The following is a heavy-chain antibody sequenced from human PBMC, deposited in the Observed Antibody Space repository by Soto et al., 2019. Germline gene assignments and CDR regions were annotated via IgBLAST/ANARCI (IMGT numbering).Heavy chain of an antibody. J-gene: IGHJ3*02. D-gene: IGHD3-22*01. CDR2: IYYSGST. Sequence: QVQLQESGPGLVKPSQTLSLTCTVSGGSISSGDYYWSWIRQPPGKGLEWIGYIYYSGSTYYNPSLKSRVTIXXDXSXXQFSLKLSSVTAADTAVYYCAAYYDSSGYHDAFDIWGQGTMVTVSS. CDR1: GGSISSGDYY. CDR3: AAYYDSSGYHDAFDI. V-gene: IGHV4-30-4*01.